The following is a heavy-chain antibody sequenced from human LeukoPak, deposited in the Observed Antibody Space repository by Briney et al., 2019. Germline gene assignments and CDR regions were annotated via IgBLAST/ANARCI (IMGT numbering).Heavy chain of an antibody. CDR1: GGSISSSSYY. J-gene: IGHJ4*02. D-gene: IGHD1-1*01. Sequence: PSETLSLTCTVSGGSISSSSYYWGWIRQPPGKGLEWIGSIYYSGSTYYNPSLKSRVTISVDKSKNQFSLKLSSVTAADTAVYYCAREGGRDWNPYYFDYWGQGTLVTVSS. CDR3: AREGGRDWNPYYFDY. CDR2: IYYSGST. V-gene: IGHV4-39*07.